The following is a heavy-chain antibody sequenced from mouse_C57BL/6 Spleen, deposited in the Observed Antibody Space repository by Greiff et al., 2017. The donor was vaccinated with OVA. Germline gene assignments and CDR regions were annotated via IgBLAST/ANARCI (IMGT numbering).Heavy chain of an antibody. J-gene: IGHJ2*01. D-gene: IGHD4-1*01. CDR2: IYPSDSET. CDR1: GYTFTSYW. CDR3: ARGGNWDLDY. V-gene: IGHV1-61*01. Sequence: VQLQQPGAELVRPGSSVKLSCKASGYTFTSYWMDWVKQRPGQGLEWIGNIYPSDSETHYNQKFKDKATLTVDKSSSTAYMQLSSLTSEDSAVYYCARGGNWDLDYWGQGTTLTVSS.